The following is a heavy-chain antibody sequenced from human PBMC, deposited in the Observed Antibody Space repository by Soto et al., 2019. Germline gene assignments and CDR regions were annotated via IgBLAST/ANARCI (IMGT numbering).Heavy chain of an antibody. CDR1: GFTFGNDW. Sequence: GGSLRLSCAASGFTFGNDWMHWVRQAPGKGLEWVSRINADGGSTHYADSVRGRFTISRDNAKNTLFLQLNSLRVEDTAIYYCIKVLTRGVGVPRFYFDSWGQGTLATVSS. D-gene: IGHD3-9*01. CDR2: INADGGST. J-gene: IGHJ4*02. CDR3: IKVLTRGVGVPRFYFDS. V-gene: IGHV3-74*01.